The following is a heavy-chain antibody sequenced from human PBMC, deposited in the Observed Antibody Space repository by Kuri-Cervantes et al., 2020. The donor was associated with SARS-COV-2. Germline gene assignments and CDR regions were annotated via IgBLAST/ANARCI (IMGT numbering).Heavy chain of an antibody. Sequence: ESLKISCTVSGGSISSYYWSWIRQPAGKGLEWIGRIYTSGSTNYNPPLKSRVTISVDTSKNQFSLKLSSVTAADTAVYYCARHGRLRWVGDYVIDYWGQGTLVTVSS. J-gene: IGHJ4*02. D-gene: IGHD4-17*01. V-gene: IGHV4-4*07. CDR2: IYTSGST. CDR1: GGSISSYY. CDR3: ARHGRLRWVGDYVIDY.